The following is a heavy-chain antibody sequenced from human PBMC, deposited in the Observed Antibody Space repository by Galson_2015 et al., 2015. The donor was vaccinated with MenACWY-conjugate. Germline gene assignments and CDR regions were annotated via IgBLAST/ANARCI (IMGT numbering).Heavy chain of an antibody. CDR3: AKDLSSVLWFGANPYGLDV. J-gene: IGHJ6*02. CDR2: ISASGDNT. Sequence: SLRLSCAASGFTFSTHAMSLVRQAPGKGLEWVSAISASGDNTYAADSVKGRFIVSRDNSKNTLSLQMNSLRGEDTAVYYCAKDLSSVLWFGANPYGLDVWCQGTTVTVSS. V-gene: IGHV3-23*01. D-gene: IGHD3-10*01. CDR1: GFTFSTHA.